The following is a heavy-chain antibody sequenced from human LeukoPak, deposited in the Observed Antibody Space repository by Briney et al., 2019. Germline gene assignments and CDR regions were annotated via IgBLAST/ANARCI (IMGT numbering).Heavy chain of an antibody. J-gene: IGHJ4*02. D-gene: IGHD6-19*01. CDR2: IKQDGSEK. Sequence: GGSLRLSCAAYGFTFSNYWMSWVRQDPGKGLEWVAHIKQDGSEKYYVDSVKGRFTISRDNAKNSLYLQMNSLRAEDTALYYCVKVTWTVAGPYWGQGTLVTVSS. CDR3: VKVTWTVAGPY. V-gene: IGHV3-7*05. CDR1: GFTFSNYW.